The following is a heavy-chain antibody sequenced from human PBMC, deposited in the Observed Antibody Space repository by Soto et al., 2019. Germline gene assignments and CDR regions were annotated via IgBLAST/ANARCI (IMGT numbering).Heavy chain of an antibody. Sequence: GGSLRLSCAASGFTFSSYAMSWVRQAPGKGLEWVSAISSSGGSTYYADSVKGRFTISRDNFKNTLYLQMNSLRAEDTAVYYCDRDNILGILYGGMDVWGQGTTVTVSS. D-gene: IGHD3-3*01. CDR1: GFTFSSYA. CDR3: DRDNILGILYGGMDV. CDR2: ISSSGGST. J-gene: IGHJ6*02. V-gene: IGHV3-23*01.